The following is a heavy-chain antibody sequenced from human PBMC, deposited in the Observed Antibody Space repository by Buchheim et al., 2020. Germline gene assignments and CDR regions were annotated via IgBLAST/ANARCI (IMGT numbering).Heavy chain of an antibody. V-gene: IGHV3-66*02. CDR2: IYSGGST. D-gene: IGHD2-2*01. CDR1: GFTVSSNY. J-gene: IGHJ4*02. CDR3: ARDWIEVVPAASPAEDY. Sequence: EVQLVESGGGLVQPGGSLRLSCAASGFTVSSNYMSWVRQAPGKGLEWVSVIYSGGSTYYADSVKGRFTISRDNSKNTLYLQMNSLRAEDTAVYYCARDWIEVVPAASPAEDYWGQGTL.